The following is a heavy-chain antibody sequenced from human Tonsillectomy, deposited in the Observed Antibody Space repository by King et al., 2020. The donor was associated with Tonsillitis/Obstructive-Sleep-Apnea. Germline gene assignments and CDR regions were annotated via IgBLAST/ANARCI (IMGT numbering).Heavy chain of an antibody. V-gene: IGHV3-30*03. J-gene: IGHJ6*03. CDR3: TRDTEDIVVVVAAFYYYYMDV. CDR2: ISDDGSNK. CDR1: GFTFSNYG. D-gene: IGHD2-15*01. Sequence: VQLVESGGGVVQPGRSLRLSCAASGFTFSNYGMHWVRQAPGKGLEWVAVISDDGSNKYYADSVKGRFTISRENSKNTLYLQVNSLRPEDTAMYYCTRDTEDIVVVVAAFYYYYMDVWGKGTTVTVSS.